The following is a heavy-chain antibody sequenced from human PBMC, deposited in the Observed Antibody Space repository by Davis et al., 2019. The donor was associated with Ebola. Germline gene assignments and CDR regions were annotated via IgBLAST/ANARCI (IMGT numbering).Heavy chain of an antibody. V-gene: IGHV1-3*01. CDR1: GYTFTSYA. D-gene: IGHD3-10*01. CDR2: INAGNGNT. J-gene: IGHJ4*02. CDR3: ARAYYYGSGRYAYFDY. Sequence: ASVKVSCKASGYTFTSYAMHWVRQAPGQRLEWMGWINAGNGNTKYSQKFQGRVTITRDTSASTAYMELSSLRSEDTAVYYCARAYYYGSGRYAYFDYWGQGTLVTVSS.